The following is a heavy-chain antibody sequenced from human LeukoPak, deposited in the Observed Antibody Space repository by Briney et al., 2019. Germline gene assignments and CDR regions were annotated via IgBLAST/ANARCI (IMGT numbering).Heavy chain of an antibody. J-gene: IGHJ4*02. CDR1: GGSISSYY. D-gene: IGHD5-18*01. V-gene: IGHV4-59*01. Sequence: SETLSLTCSVSGGSISSYYWNWIRQTPGKGLEWIGYIYYSGRTNYNPSLKSRVTVSIDTSKNQFSLTLSSVTTADAAVYYCARGQKYRNGYTVTELGSGYFAYWGQGTLVTVSS. CDR2: IYYSGRT. CDR3: ARGQKYRNGYTVTELGSGYFAY.